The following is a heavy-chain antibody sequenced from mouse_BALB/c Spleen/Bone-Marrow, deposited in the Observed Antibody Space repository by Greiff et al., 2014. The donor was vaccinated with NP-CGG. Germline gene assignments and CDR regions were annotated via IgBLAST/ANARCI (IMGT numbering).Heavy chain of an antibody. V-gene: IGHV4-1*02. J-gene: IGHJ3*01. Sequence: EVKLVESGGGLVQPGGSLKLSCAASGFDFSGYWMTWVRQAPGKGLEWIGEINPDSRTINYKPSLKEKFIMSRDNAKNTLYLQMSEARSEDTALYYCARNGYYGWITYWGQGTLVTVSA. CDR3: ARNGYYGWITY. CDR2: INPDSRTI. D-gene: IGHD2-3*01. CDR1: GFDFSGYW.